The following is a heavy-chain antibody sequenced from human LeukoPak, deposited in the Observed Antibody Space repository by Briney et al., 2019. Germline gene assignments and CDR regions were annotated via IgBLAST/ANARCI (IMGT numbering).Heavy chain of an antibody. Sequence: ASVTVSCKVSGYTLTELSMHWVRQAPGKGLEWMGGFDPEDGETIYAQKFQGRVTMTEDTSTDTAYMELSSLRSEDTAVYYCATEVVRCSGGSCYRQGAFDIWGQGTMVTVSS. CDR2: FDPEDGET. D-gene: IGHD2-15*01. J-gene: IGHJ3*02. V-gene: IGHV1-24*01. CDR3: ATEVVRCSGGSCYRQGAFDI. CDR1: GYTLTELS.